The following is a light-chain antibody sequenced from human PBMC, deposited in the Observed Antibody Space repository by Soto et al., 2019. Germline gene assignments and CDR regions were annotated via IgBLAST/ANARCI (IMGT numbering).Light chain of an antibody. Sequence: QSALTQPASVSGSPGQSITISCTGSSSDVGGYNYVSWYQQHPGKAPKLMIYEVSNRPSGIPDRFSGSKSGTSATLGITGFQTGDEADYYCGSWDSSLSAYVFGTGTKLTVL. CDR3: GSWDSSLSAYV. CDR2: EVS. CDR1: SSDVGGYNY. V-gene: IGLV2-14*01. J-gene: IGLJ1*01.